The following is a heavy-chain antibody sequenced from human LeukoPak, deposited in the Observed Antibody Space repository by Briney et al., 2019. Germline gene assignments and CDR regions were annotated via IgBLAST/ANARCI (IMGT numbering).Heavy chain of an antibody. V-gene: IGHV4-34*01. J-gene: IGHJ4*02. Sequence: EPSETLSLTCAVYGGSFSGYYWSWIRQPPGKGLEWIGEINHSGSTNYNPSLKSRVTISVDTSKNQFSLKLSSVTAADTAVYYCASGRRNGYLYWDYWGQGTLVTVSS. D-gene: IGHD5-24*01. CDR2: INHSGST. CDR3: ASGRRNGYLYWDY. CDR1: GGSFSGYY.